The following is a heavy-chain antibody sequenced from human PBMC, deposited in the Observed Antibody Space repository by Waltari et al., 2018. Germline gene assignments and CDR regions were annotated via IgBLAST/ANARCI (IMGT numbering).Heavy chain of an antibody. CDR3: ARAPFGGYDYVGGTYRYFYYYMDV. D-gene: IGHD3-16*02. CDR1: GESFSGLY. Sequence: QVRLQQWGTGLLKHSETLSLTCAVYGESFSGLYWSWIRQPPGKGLEWIGEIYHDGSTNYNPSLKGRVTMSVDTSKNQFSLNLRSVTAADTAVYYCARAPFGGYDYVGGTYRYFYYYMDVWGKGTTVAVSS. J-gene: IGHJ6*03. CDR2: IYHDGST. V-gene: IGHV4-34*01.